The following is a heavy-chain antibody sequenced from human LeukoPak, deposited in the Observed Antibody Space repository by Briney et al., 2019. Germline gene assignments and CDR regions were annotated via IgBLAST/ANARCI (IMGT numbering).Heavy chain of an antibody. D-gene: IGHD6-13*01. Sequence: ASVKVSCKASGYTFTGYYMHWVRQAPGQGLEWMGWINPYSGLTNSAQKFQGRVTMTRDTSISTAYMELSRLRSDDTAVYYCARPGYSSSWAFDYWGQGTLVTVSS. CDR2: INPYSGLT. CDR3: ARPGYSSSWAFDY. CDR1: GYTFTGYY. J-gene: IGHJ4*02. V-gene: IGHV1-2*02.